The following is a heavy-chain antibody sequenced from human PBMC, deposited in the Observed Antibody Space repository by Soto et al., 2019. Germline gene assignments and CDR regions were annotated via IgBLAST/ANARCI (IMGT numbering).Heavy chain of an antibody. V-gene: IGHV4-31*03. CDR1: GGCVNRGGYY. CDR3: ARERLGAAGLRWFDP. D-gene: IGHD6-13*01. CDR2: IYYSGST. J-gene: IGHJ5*02. Sequence: SLALTCTVPGGCVNRGGYYWSWIRQHPGKGLEWIGYIYYSGSTYYNPSLKSRVTISVDTSKNQFSLKLSSVTAADTAVYHCARERLGAAGLRWFDPWGQGTLVTVSS.